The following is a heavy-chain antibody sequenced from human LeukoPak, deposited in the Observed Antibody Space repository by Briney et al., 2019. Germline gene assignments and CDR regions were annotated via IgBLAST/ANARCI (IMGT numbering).Heavy chain of an antibody. Sequence: GGSLRLSCAASGFTFSSYAMHWVRQAPGKGLEWVAVISYDGSNKYYADSVKGRFTISRDNAKNSLYLQMNSLRAEDTAVYYCARDHATYYYDSSGYYDYWGQGTLVTVSS. J-gene: IGHJ4*02. D-gene: IGHD3-22*01. CDR1: GFTFSSYA. CDR3: ARDHATYYYDSSGYYDY. CDR2: ISYDGSNK. V-gene: IGHV3-30*04.